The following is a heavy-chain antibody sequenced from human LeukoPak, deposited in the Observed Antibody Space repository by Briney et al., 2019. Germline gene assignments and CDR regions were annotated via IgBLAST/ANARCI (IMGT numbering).Heavy chain of an antibody. J-gene: IGHJ4*02. CDR3: ARDLDGWGDRETD. V-gene: IGHV4-59*01. D-gene: IGHD3/OR15-3a*01. CDR1: GGSISSYY. CDR2: IYYSGST. Sequence: SETLSLTCTVSGGSISSYYWSWIRQPPGKGLEWIGYIYYSGSTNYNPSLKSRVTISVDTFKNQFSLKLSSVTAADTAVYYCARDLDGWGDRETDWGQGTLVTVSS.